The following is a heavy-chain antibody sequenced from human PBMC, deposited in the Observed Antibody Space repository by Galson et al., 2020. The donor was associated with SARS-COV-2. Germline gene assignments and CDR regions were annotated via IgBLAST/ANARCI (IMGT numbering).Heavy chain of an antibody. CDR1: GYTFTNHG. V-gene: IGHV1-18*01. Sequence: ASVKVSCKASGYTFTNHGISWVRQAPGQGLEWMGWISAYNGNTNYAQKLQGRVTMTTDTSTSTAYMELRSLRSDDTAVYYCARDLGGIGWFDPWGQGTLVTVSS. J-gene: IGHJ5*02. CDR2: ISAYNGNT. D-gene: IGHD6-13*01. CDR3: ARDLGGIGWFDP.